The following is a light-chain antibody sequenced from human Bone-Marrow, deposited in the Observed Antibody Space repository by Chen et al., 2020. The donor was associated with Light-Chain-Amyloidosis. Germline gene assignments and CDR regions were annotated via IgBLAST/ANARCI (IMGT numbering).Light chain of an antibody. V-gene: IGKV1-5*03. CDR3: QEFKSHDMCN. CDR1: QNIDTY. CDR2: QAS. J-gene: IGKJ2*04. Sequence: DIQMTQSPSTLSASVGDRVTITCRASQNIDTYLAWYQHKPGKAPKLLIYQASSLESGVPLRFSGSGSGTEFTLTISSLQSDDFATYFCQEFKSHDMCNFGQGTKLEIK.